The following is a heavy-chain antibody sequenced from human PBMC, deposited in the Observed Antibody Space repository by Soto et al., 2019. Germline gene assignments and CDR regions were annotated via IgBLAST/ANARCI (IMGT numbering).Heavy chain of an antibody. CDR2: IYNDGTYS. D-gene: IGHD3-10*01. CDR1: GFIFKMYW. Sequence: GGSLRLSCAASGFIFKMYWMHWVRQSPGKGLVWTSRIYNDGTYSDYADSVRGRFTISRDNVNDTLYLQMNNLRAEDSGLYYCTRGPRPISTGTGAYWGQGTQVTVSS. CDR3: TRGPRPISTGTGAY. V-gene: IGHV3-74*01. J-gene: IGHJ4*02.